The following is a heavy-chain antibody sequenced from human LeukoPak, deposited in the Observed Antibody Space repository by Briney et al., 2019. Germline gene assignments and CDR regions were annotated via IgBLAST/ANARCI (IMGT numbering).Heavy chain of an antibody. CDR2: INPNSGGT. Sequence: ASVKVSCEASGYTFTGYYMHWVRQAPGQGLEWMGWINPNSGGTNYAQKFQGRVTMTRDTSISTAYMELSRLTSDDTAVYFCATSTVEKYYSDRSDYYFHYFDYWGQGTLVTVSS. CDR3: ATSTVEKYYSDRSDYYFHYFDY. J-gene: IGHJ4*02. D-gene: IGHD3-22*01. CDR1: GYTFTGYY. V-gene: IGHV1-2*02.